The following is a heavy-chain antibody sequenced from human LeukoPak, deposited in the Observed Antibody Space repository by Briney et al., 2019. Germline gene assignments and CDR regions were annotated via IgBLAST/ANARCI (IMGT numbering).Heavy chain of an antibody. V-gene: IGHV1-2*02. CDR3: ARTYYDFWSGEPFDY. CDR1: GYTFTGYY. Sequence: ASVKVSCKASGYTFTGYYMHWVRQAPGQGLEWMGWINPNSGGTNYAQKSQGRVTMTRDTSISTAYMELSRLRSDDTAVYYCARTYYDFWSGEPFDYWGQGTLVTVSS. CDR2: INPNSGGT. D-gene: IGHD3-3*01. J-gene: IGHJ4*02.